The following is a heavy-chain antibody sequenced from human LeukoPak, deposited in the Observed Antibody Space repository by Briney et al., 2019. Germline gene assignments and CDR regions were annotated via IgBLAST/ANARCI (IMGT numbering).Heavy chain of an antibody. CDR3: GKDPNGDYVGAFDM. V-gene: IGHV3-23*01. J-gene: IGHJ3*02. CDR1: GFTFTNYA. D-gene: IGHD4-17*01. Sequence: PGGSLRLPCAASGFTFTNYAMIWVRQAPGKGLEWVSAISGSGGSTYYADSVKGRFTISRDNSKNTLFLQVNSLRAEDTAVYYCGKDPNGDYVGAFDMWGQGTMVTVSP. CDR2: ISGSGGST.